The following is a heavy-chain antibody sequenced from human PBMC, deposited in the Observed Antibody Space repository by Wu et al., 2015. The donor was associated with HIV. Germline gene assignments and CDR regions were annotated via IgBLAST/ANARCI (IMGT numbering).Heavy chain of an antibody. CDR2: INPNSGGT. V-gene: IGHV1-2*02. D-gene: IGHD2-2*01. CDR3: ARTDCSSTSCYPTSRWYFDL. Sequence: QVQLVQSGAEVKKPGASVKVSCKASGYTFTGYYMHWVRQAPGQGLEWMGWINPNSGGTNYAQKFQGRVTMTRDTSISTAYMELSRLRSDDTAVYYCARTDCSSTSCYPTSRWYFDLWGRGTLVTVSS. CDR1: GYTFTGYY. J-gene: IGHJ2*01.